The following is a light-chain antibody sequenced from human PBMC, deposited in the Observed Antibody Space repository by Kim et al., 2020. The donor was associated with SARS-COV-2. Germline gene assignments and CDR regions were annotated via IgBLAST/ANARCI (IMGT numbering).Light chain of an antibody. CDR2: AAT. J-gene: IGKJ2*01. Sequence: LSLSPEEMPTRCCRASQIVSSYLAWYQQKPGQAPMLLIYAATSRATGIPTRFGGSGSGTYFTLTISILDPEDFAVYYCQQRSNWYTFGQGTKLEI. CDR3: QQRSNWYT. CDR1: QIVSSY. V-gene: IGKV3-11*01.